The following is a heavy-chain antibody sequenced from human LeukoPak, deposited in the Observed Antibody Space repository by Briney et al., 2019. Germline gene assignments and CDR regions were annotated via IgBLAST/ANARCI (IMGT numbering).Heavy chain of an antibody. Sequence: SETLSLTCTVSGGSVSSSDYYWGWIRQPPGKGLEWIGSIYYSGSTYYKPSLKSRVTISVDTSKNQFSLKLSSVTAADTAVYYCARVSGMVRDWGQGTLVTVSS. CDR2: IYYSGST. CDR1: GGSVSSSDYY. D-gene: IGHD3-10*01. CDR3: ARVSGMVRD. J-gene: IGHJ4*02. V-gene: IGHV4-39*07.